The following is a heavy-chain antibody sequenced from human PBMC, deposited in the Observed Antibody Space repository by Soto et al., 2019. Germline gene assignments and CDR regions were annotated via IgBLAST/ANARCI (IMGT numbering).Heavy chain of an antibody. J-gene: IGHJ6*02. D-gene: IGHD2-21*02. CDR2: IYWDDDK. CDR1: GFSLSTGGVG. Sequence: QITLKESGPTLVKPTQTLTLTCTFSGFSLSTGGVGVGWIRQPPGKALEWLALIYWDDDKRYSPSLKSRLTIHTDTAKNQVVLTMTNMDPVDTATYYCAHSRCGGDCLQSYSSHYYFGMDVWGQGTTVTVSS. V-gene: IGHV2-5*02. CDR3: AHSRCGGDCLQSYSSHYYFGMDV.